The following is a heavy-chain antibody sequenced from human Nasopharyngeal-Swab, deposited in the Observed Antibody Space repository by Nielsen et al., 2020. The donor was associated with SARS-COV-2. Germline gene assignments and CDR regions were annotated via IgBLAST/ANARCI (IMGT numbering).Heavy chain of an antibody. V-gene: IGHV4-59*01. D-gene: IGHD2-2*01. Sequence: SETLSLTCTVSGGSISSYYWSWIRQPPGKGLEWIGYIYYSGSTNYNPSLKSRVTISVDTSKNQFSPKLSSVTAADTAVYYCARVYSTTAHYYYGMDVWGQGTTVTVSS. CDR2: IYYSGST. CDR3: ARVYSTTAHYYYGMDV. CDR1: GGSISSYY. J-gene: IGHJ6*02.